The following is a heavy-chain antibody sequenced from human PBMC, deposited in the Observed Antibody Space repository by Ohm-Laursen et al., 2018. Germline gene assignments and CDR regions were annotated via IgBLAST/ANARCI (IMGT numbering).Heavy chain of an antibody. CDR1: GGSFSGYY. CDR2: INHSGST. Sequence: GTLSLTCAVYGGSFSGYYWSWIRQPPGKGLEWIGEINHSGSTNYNPSLKSRVTISVDTSKNQFSLKLSSVTAADTAVYYCARSQGPYYDFWSGYFDYWGQGTLVTVSS. V-gene: IGHV4-34*01. J-gene: IGHJ4*02. D-gene: IGHD3-3*01. CDR3: ARSQGPYYDFWSGYFDY.